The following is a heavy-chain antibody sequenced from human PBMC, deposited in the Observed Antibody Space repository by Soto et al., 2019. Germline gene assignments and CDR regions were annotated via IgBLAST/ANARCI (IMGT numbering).Heavy chain of an antibody. V-gene: IGHV4-4*07. CDR3: ARVAYSSSPPYYYYGMDV. D-gene: IGHD6-6*01. J-gene: IGHJ6*02. Sequence: SETLSLTCTVSGGSISRYYWSWIRQPAGKGLEWIGRIYTSGSTNYNPSLKSRVSMSIDTSKNQFSLKLNSVTAADTAIYYCARVAYSSSPPYYYYGMDVWGQGTTVTVSS. CDR1: GGSISRYY. CDR2: IYTSGST.